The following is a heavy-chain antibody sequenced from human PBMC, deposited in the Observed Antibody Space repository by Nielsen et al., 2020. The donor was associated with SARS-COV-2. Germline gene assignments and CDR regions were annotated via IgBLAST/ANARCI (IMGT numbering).Heavy chain of an antibody. D-gene: IGHD3-3*01. V-gene: IGHV1-3*01. CDR3: ARSGFDFCDY. J-gene: IGHJ4*02. CDR1: GYTFTSYA. Sequence: ASVKVSCKASGYTFTSYAMHWVRQAPGQRLEWMGWINAGNGNTKYSQKFQGRVTITRDTSTSTAYMELRSLRSDDTAVYYCARSGFDFCDYWGQGTLVTVSS. CDR2: INAGNGNT.